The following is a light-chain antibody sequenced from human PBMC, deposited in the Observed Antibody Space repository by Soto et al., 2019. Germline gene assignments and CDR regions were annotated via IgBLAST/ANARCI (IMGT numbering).Light chain of an antibody. Sequence: DIQMTQSPSSLSASVGDRVTITCRASQTTGTYLNWYQQKPGNAPKLLIYAASSLQAGAPSRFSGSGSGTDFTLTISSLQPEDFATYYCQQSSSTPHTFGGGTKVEIK. CDR2: AAS. J-gene: IGKJ4*01. CDR3: QQSSSTPHT. CDR1: QTTGTY. V-gene: IGKV1-39*01.